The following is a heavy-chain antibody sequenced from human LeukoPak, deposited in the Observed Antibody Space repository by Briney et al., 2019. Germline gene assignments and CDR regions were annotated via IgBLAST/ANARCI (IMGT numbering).Heavy chain of an antibody. CDR1: GFSFSSSVITFSSYA. Sequence: GGSLRLSCAGSGFSFSSSVITFSSYAMHWVRQAPGKGLEWVAVISYDGSNKYYADSVKGRFTISRDNSKNTLYLQMNSLRAEDTAVYYCARVLHYYYYYMDVWGKGTTVTVSS. CDR2: ISYDGSNK. V-gene: IGHV3-30*04. CDR3: ARVLHYYYYYMDV. J-gene: IGHJ6*03.